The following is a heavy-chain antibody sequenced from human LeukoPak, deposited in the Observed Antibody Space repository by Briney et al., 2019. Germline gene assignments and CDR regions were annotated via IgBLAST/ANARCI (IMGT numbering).Heavy chain of an antibody. J-gene: IGHJ5*02. CDR3: ARLRRGDFWSGLNWFDP. D-gene: IGHD3-3*01. CDR2: IIPILGIA. V-gene: IGHV1-69*04. CDR1: GGTFSSYA. Sequence: GASVKVSCKASGGTFSSYAISWVRQAPGQGLEWMGRIIPILGIANYAQKFQGRVTITADKSTSTAYMELSSLRSEDTAVYYCARLRRGDFWSGLNWFDPWGQGTLVTVSS.